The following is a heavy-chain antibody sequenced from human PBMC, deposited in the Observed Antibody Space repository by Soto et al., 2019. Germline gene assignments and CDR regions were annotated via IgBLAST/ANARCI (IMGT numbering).Heavy chain of an antibody. D-gene: IGHD6-19*01. J-gene: IGHJ4*02. CDR2: IRSKTDGGTT. CDR1: GFIFSDSW. CDR3: TTGSGCGGC. Sequence: EVPLLESCGVLVNPGGSLRLSCAASGFIFSDSWLSWVRQDPGKGLEWVGRIRSKTDGGTTDYAAPVKGRFTISRDDSKNTLYLQMNSLKTEDTAVYYCTTGSGCGGCWGQGTLVTVSS. V-gene: IGHV3-15*01.